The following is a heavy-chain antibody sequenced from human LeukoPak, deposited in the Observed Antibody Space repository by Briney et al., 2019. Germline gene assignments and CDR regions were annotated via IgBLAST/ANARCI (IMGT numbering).Heavy chain of an antibody. J-gene: IGHJ4*02. CDR1: GVTLSSYG. D-gene: IGHD2-15*01. Sequence: GGSLRLSRAASGVTLSSYGMHWVRQAPGRGLEWVADIWYDGSNKYYADSVKGRFTISRDNSKNTLYPQMNSLRDEDTAVYYCAKEACSGGSCYENYWGQGTLVTVSS. V-gene: IGHV3-33*06. CDR3: AKEACSGGSCYENY. CDR2: IWYDGSNK.